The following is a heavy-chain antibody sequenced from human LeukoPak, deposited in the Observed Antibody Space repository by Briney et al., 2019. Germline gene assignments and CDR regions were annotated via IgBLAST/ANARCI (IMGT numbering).Heavy chain of an antibody. J-gene: IGHJ4*02. Sequence: GGSLRLSCAASGPTLSNVRMTWVRQAPGKGLEWVGRIKRKTDGWTTDYAAPVKGRFTISRDDSKDTLYLQMNSLKTEDTAVYYCSIGGSYGFWGQGTLVTVSS. V-gene: IGHV3-15*01. D-gene: IGHD1-26*01. CDR1: GPTLSNVR. CDR2: IKRKTDGWTT. CDR3: SIGGSYGF.